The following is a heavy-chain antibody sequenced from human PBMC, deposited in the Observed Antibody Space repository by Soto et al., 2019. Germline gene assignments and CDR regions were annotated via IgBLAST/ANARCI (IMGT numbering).Heavy chain of an antibody. CDR3: TTIRGPLDD. J-gene: IGHJ4*02. CDR2: IRSKTDGGTA. CDR1: GFTFSNTW. V-gene: IGHV3-15*01. Sequence: EVQLVESGGGLVTPWGSLRLYCAASGFTFSNTWRTWVRQAPVKGLDWLGRIRSKTDGGTADYAAPVKGRFTISRDDSKETLFLQMNSLKTEDTAVDYCTTIRGPLDDWGQGTLVTVSS. D-gene: IGHD5-12*01.